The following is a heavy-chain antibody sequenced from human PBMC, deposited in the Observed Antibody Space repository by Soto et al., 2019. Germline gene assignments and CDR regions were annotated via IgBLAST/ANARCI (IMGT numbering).Heavy chain of an antibody. J-gene: IGHJ4*01. CDR1: GYSISSGYY. Sequence: KPSETLSLTCAVSGYSISSGYYWGWIRQPPGKGLEWIASIHYLGSTYQNPSLKRRVNISVDTSKNQFSLKFSSVTAADTAVYYCARVLGGSFYYFDSWGHGTLVTSPQ. CDR2: IHYLGST. V-gene: IGHV4-38-2*01. D-gene: IGHD1-26*01. CDR3: ARVLGGSFYYFDS.